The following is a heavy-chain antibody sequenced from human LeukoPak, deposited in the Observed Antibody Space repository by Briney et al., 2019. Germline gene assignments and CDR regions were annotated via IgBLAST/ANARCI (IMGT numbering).Heavy chain of an antibody. Sequence: ASVKVSCKSSVYNFKGYYMHWVRQAPGQGVEWMGWVNPNNGVTDYAQKFHGRVTLTSDTSITTVYMVLDSLTSDDTAMYFCARVMTTVTKFDSWGQGTLVTVSS. CDR2: VNPNNGVT. V-gene: IGHV1-2*02. J-gene: IGHJ4*02. D-gene: IGHD4-17*01. CDR1: VYNFKGYY. CDR3: ARVMTTVTKFDS.